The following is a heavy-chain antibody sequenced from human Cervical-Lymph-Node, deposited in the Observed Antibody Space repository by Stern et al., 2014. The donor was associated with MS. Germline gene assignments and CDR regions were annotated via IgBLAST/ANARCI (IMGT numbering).Heavy chain of an antibody. J-gene: IGHJ4*02. CDR2: IWYDGNKK. V-gene: IGHV3-33*01. CDR3: ARGNWNYEGMGY. CDR1: GFTFSNYG. D-gene: IGHD1-7*01. Sequence: LVESGGGVVQPGRSLRLSCAASGFTFSNYGMHWVRQAPGKGLEWQAVIWYDGNKKYYADSVKGRFTISRDNSKNTLFLQMSSLTAEDTALYYCARGNWNYEGMGYWGQGTLVTVSS.